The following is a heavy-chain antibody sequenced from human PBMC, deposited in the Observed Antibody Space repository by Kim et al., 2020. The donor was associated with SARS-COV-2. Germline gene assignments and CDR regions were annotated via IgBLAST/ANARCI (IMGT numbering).Heavy chain of an antibody. V-gene: IGHV3-7*03. CDR2: SEN. CDR3: ARTSSAYFDY. D-gene: IGHD2-2*01. J-gene: IGHJ4*02. Sequence: SENYYVDSVQGRFTISRDNAKSSLYLQMNSLRADDTAVYYCARTSSAYFDYWGQGTLVTVSS.